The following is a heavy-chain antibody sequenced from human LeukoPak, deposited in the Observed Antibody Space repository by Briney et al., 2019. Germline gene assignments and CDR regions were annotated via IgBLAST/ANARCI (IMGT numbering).Heavy chain of an antibody. CDR1: GGSISSSNW. V-gene: IGHV4-4*02. CDR2: IYHSGST. D-gene: IGHD3-10*01. CDR3: ARGPMVRGVIIQFDY. Sequence: SETLSLTCAVSGGSISSSNWWSWVRQPPGKGLEWIGEIYHSGSTNYNPSLKSRVTISVDKSKNQFSLKLSSVTAADTAVYYCARGPMVRGVIIQFDYWGQGTLVTVSS. J-gene: IGHJ4*02.